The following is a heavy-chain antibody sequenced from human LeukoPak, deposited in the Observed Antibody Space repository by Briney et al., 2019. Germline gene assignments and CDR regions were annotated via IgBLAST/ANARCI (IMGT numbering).Heavy chain of an antibody. J-gene: IGHJ4*02. CDR1: GFTFGSYS. CDR3: AREDSSGYYLDY. CDR2: MSSGSTYI. D-gene: IGHD3-22*01. Sequence: GGSLRLSCAASGFTFGSYSMTWVRQAPGKGLEWVSSMSSGSTYIYYADSVRGRFTISRDNAKNSLYLQMNSLRAEDTAVYYCAREDSSGYYLDYWGQGTLVTVSS. V-gene: IGHV3-21*01.